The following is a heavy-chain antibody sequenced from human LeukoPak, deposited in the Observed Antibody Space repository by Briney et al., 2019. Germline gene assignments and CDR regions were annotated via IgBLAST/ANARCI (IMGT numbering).Heavy chain of an antibody. V-gene: IGHV4-59*08. CDR3: ARFRFGEFLLDPPPLMDV. D-gene: IGHD3-10*01. CDR2: IYYSGST. CDR1: GGSISSYY. Sequence: SETLSLTCTVSGGSISSYYWSWIRQPPGKGPEWIGYIYYSGSTNYNPSLKSRVTISVDTSKNQFSLKLSSVTAADTAVYYCARFRFGEFLLDPPPLMDVWGQGTTVTVSS. J-gene: IGHJ6*02.